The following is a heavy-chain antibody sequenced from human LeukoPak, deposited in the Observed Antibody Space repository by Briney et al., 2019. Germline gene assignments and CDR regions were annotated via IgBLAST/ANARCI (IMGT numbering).Heavy chain of an antibody. V-gene: IGHV4-34*01. J-gene: IGHJ6*02. CDR1: GGSFSGYY. CDR2: INHSGST. D-gene: IGHD1-26*01. CDR3: ARIVGATMDV. Sequence: SETLSLTCAVCGGSFSGYYWSWIRQPPGKGLEWIGEINHSGSTNYNPSLKSRVTISVDTSKNQFSLKQSSVTAADTAVYYCARIVGATMDVWGQGTTVTVSS.